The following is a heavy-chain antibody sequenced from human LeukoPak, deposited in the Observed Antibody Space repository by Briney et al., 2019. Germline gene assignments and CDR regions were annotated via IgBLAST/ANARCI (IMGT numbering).Heavy chain of an antibody. Sequence: ASVKVSCKASGYTFTSYYMHWVRQAPGQGLEWMGIINPSGGSTSYAQKFQGRVTMTRDTSTSTVYMVLSSLRSEDTAVYYCARGQTSRTTGTTSDDYWGQGTLVTVSS. J-gene: IGHJ4*02. V-gene: IGHV1-46*01. CDR2: INPSGGST. CDR1: GYTFTSYY. D-gene: IGHD1-1*01. CDR3: ARGQTSRTTGTTSDDY.